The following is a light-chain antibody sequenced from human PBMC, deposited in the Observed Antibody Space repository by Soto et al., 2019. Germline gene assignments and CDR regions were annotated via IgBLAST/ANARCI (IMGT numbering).Light chain of an antibody. CDR1: NIGGKS. V-gene: IGLV3-21*02. Sequence: SYELTQPPSVSVAPGQTARITCGGNNIGGKSVHWYQQKPGQAPVLVVNDVSDRPSGIPERFSGSKSGNTATLTISRVEAGDEADYYCKVWDSSSDHVVFGGGTKLTVL. CDR2: DVS. CDR3: KVWDSSSDHVV. J-gene: IGLJ2*01.